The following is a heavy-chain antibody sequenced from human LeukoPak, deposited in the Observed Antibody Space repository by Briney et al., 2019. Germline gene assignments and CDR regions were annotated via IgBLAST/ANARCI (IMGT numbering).Heavy chain of an antibody. Sequence: GGSLRLSCAASGFTFSSYGMHWVRQAPGKGLEWEAVISYDGRSKYYADSVKGRFTISRDNSKSTLNLQMNSLRAEDTAVYYCARERTVMVSREFDYWGQGTLVIVS. CDR1: GFTFSSYG. J-gene: IGHJ4*02. D-gene: IGHD5-18*01. V-gene: IGHV3-30*03. CDR3: ARERTVMVSREFDY. CDR2: ISYDGRSK.